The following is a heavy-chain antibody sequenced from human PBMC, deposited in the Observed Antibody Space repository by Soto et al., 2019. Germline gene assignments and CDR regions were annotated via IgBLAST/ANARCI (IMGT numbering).Heavy chain of an antibody. V-gene: IGHV1-3*01. CDR2: INAGHGNT. D-gene: IGHD2-8*01. Sequence: QVQLVQSGAEVKKPGASVKVSCKASGYTFTSYAMHWVRQAPGQRLEWMGWINAGHGNTKYSQKFQGRVTITRDTAASTAYMELSSLRSEDTAVEDGARDLLYEAGFDPWGQGTLVTVSS. CDR1: GYTFTSYA. CDR3: ARDLLYEAGFDP. J-gene: IGHJ5*02.